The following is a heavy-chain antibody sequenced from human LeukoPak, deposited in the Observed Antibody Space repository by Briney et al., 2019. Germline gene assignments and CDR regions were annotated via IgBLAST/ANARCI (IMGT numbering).Heavy chain of an antibody. V-gene: IGHV4-39*07. CDR1: GGSISSSSYY. CDR2: INHSGST. CDR3: ARDLGGGYCSGGSCYGDAFDI. Sequence: SETLSLTCTVSGGSISSSSYYWGWIRQPPGKGLEWIGEINHSGSTNYIPSLKSRVTISVDTSKNQFSLKLSSVTAADTAVYYCARDLGGGYCSGGSCYGDAFDIWGQGTMVTVSS. D-gene: IGHD2-15*01. J-gene: IGHJ3*02.